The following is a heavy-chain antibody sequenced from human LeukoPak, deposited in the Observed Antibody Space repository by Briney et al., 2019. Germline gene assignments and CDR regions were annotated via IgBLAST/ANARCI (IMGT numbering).Heavy chain of an antibody. V-gene: IGHV4-61*09. J-gene: IGHJ4*02. CDR2: IQPSGST. CDR1: GGSLSSGSYY. D-gene: IGHD6-13*01. CDR3: ARGITGITAAGSE. Sequence: SQTLSLTCTVSGGSLSSGSYYWSWIRQRQPAGKGLEWIGHIQPSGSTNYNPSFKSRITISVDTSKNHFSLKLSSVTAADTAVYYCARGITGITAAGSEWGQGTLVTVSS.